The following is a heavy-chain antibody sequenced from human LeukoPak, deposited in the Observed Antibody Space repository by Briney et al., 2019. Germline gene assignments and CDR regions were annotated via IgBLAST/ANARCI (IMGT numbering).Heavy chain of an antibody. V-gene: IGHV1-24*01. J-gene: IGHJ5*02. CDR1: GGVFTTYA. CDR3: ATDFLRYSSSWYESNWFDP. Sequence: ASETLSCNASGGVFTTYAISWVRQAPGPGLERKGGFDTEDGETIYAQKFQGRVTMTEDTSTDTAYMELSSLRSEDTAVYYCATDFLRYSSSWYESNWFDPWGQGTLVTVSS. D-gene: IGHD6-13*01. CDR2: FDTEDGET.